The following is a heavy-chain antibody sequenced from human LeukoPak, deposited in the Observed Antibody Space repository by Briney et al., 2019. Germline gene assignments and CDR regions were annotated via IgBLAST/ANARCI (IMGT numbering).Heavy chain of an antibody. Sequence: ASVKVSCKASGYTFTSYGISWVRQAPGQGLEWMGWISAYNGNTNYAQKLQGRVAMTTDTSTSTAYMELRSLRSDDTAVYYCARDTGHSSHNWFDPWGQGTLVTVSS. CDR1: GYTFTSYG. V-gene: IGHV1-18*01. J-gene: IGHJ5*02. CDR3: ARDTGHSSHNWFDP. D-gene: IGHD6-13*01. CDR2: ISAYNGNT.